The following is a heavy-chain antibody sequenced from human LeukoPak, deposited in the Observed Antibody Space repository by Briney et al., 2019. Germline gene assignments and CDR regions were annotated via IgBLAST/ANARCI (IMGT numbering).Heavy chain of an antibody. J-gene: IGHJ5*02. CDR2: INPNSGGT. CDR1: GYTFTGYY. Sequence: ASVKVSCKASGYTFTGYYMHWVRQAPGQGLEWMGWINPNSGGTNYAQKFQGGVTMTRDTSISTAYMELSRLRSDDTAVYYCARETLPWEYSRGQRFDPWGQGTLVTVSS. CDR3: ARETLPWEYSRGQRFDP. V-gene: IGHV1-2*02. D-gene: IGHD1-26*01.